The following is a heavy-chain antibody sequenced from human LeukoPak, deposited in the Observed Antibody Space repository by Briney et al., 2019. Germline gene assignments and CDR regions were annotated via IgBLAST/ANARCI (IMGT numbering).Heavy chain of an antibody. CDR2: VYYSGST. V-gene: IGHV4-39*01. D-gene: IGHD1-26*01. Sequence: SETLSLTCTVSCGFISSGSYYWGWIRQPPGKGLEWIGSVYYSGSTYYNPSLKSRVTISVDTSKNQFSLKLSSVTAADTAVYYCASQRIVGAAGEHYWGQGTLVTVSS. CDR3: ASQRIVGAAGEHY. J-gene: IGHJ4*02. CDR1: CGFISSGSYY.